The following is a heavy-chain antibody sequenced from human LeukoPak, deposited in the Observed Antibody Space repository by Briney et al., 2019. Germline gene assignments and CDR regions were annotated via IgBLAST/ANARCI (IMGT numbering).Heavy chain of an antibody. Sequence: PSETLSLTCTVSGGSIISDYWTWIRQPAGKGLEWIGQIYSTGSTNYNPSLKSRVTMSVDTSRNQFSLMLSSVTAADTAVYYCARGSGGWFDPWGQGTLVTVSS. V-gene: IGHV4-4*07. CDR2: IYSTGST. D-gene: IGHD1-26*01. CDR3: ARGSGGWFDP. CDR1: GGSIISDY. J-gene: IGHJ5*02.